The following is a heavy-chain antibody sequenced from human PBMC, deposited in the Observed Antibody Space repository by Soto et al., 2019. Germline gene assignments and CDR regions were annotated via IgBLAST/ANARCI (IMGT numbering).Heavy chain of an antibody. D-gene: IGHD2-21*02. CDR2: ISYDGSNK. Sequence: QVQLVESGGGVVQPGRSLRRSCAASGFTFSSYAMHWVRQAPGKGLEWVAVISYDGSNKYYADSVKGRFTISRDNSKNTLYLQMNSLRAEDTAVYYCARRAGDSDAFDIWGQGTMFTVSS. V-gene: IGHV3-30-3*01. J-gene: IGHJ3*02. CDR1: GFTFSSYA. CDR3: ARRAGDSDAFDI.